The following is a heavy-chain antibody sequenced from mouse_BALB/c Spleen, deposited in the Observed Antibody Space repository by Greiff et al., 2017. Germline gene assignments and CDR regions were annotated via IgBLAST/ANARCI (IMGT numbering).Heavy chain of an antibody. Sequence: EVHLVGSGGGLVKPGGSLKLSCAASGFTFSDYYMYWVRQTPEKRLEWVATISDGGSYTYYPDSVKGRFTISRDNAKNNLYLQMSSLKSEDTAMYYCARVGTTGGYAMDYWGQGTSVTVSS. CDR1: GFTFSDYY. D-gene: IGHD2-14*01. CDR2: ISDGGSYT. J-gene: IGHJ4*01. CDR3: ARVGTTGGYAMDY. V-gene: IGHV5-4*02.